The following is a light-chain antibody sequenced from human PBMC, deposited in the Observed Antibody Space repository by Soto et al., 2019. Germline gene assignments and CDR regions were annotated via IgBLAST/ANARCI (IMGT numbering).Light chain of an antibody. CDR2: STN. CDR1: RSNIGRNT. Sequence: QSVLTQPPSASGTPGQRVTISCSGSRSNIGRNTVNWYQQFPGTAPKLLIYSTNQRPSGVPDRFSASKSGTSASLAISGLQSEDEADYFCSSWDDSLNGLVFGGGTKLTVL. CDR3: SSWDDSLNGLV. J-gene: IGLJ3*02. V-gene: IGLV1-44*01.